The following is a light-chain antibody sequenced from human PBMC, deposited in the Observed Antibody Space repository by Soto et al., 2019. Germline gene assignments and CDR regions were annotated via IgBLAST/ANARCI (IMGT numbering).Light chain of an antibody. J-gene: IGKJ1*01. CDR1: QSISSW. Sequence: DIQMTQSPSTLSASVGDRVTITCRASQSISSWLVWYQQKPGKAPRLLIYKASNLESGVPSRFSGSGSGTEFTLTISSLQPDDSATYYCQQYNDNWTFGQGTKV. V-gene: IGKV1-5*03. CDR2: KAS. CDR3: QQYNDNWT.